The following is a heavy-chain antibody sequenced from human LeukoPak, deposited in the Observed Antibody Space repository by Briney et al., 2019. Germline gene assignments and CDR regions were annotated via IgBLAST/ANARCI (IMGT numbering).Heavy chain of an antibody. CDR1: GGSFSGYY. Sequence: PSETLSLTCAVYGGSFSGYYWSWIRQPPGKGLEWIGEINHSGSTNYSPSLKSRVTISVDTSKNQFSLKLSSVTAADTAVYYCARAQDYSNYDWFDPWGQGTLVTVSS. J-gene: IGHJ5*02. V-gene: IGHV4-34*01. CDR3: ARAQDYSNYDWFDP. CDR2: INHSGST. D-gene: IGHD4-4*01.